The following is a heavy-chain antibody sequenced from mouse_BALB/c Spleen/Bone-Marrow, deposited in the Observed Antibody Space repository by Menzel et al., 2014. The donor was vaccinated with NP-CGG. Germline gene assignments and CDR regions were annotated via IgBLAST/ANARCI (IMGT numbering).Heavy chain of an antibody. V-gene: IGHV1-18*01. D-gene: IGHD1-1*01. Sequence: VQLKESGPELVKPGASMKISCKASGYSFXGYTMNWVKQSHGKNLEWIGLINPYNGGTSYNQKFKGKATLTVDKSSSTAYMELLSLTSEDSAVYYCARGDYYGYAMDYWGQGTSVTVSS. CDR1: GYSFXGYT. CDR3: ARGDYYGYAMDY. CDR2: INPYNGGT. J-gene: IGHJ4*01.